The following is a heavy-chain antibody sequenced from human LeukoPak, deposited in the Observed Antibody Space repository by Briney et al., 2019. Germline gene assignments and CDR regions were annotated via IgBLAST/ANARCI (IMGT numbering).Heavy chain of an antibody. J-gene: IGHJ4*02. V-gene: IGHV3-23*01. CDR2: ISGSGGST. D-gene: IGHD3-3*02. CDR1: GFTFSNYG. CDR3: AKDQGSPIFGVVIDAFDY. Sequence: GGSLRLSCAASGFTFSNYGMNWVRQAPGKGLEWVSAISGSGGSTYYADSVKGRFTISRDNSKNTLYLQMNSLRAEDTAVYYCAKDQGSPIFGVVIDAFDYWGQGTLVTVSS.